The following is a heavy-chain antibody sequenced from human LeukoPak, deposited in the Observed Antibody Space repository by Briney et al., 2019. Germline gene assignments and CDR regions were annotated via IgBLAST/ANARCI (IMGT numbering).Heavy chain of an antibody. CDR3: ARGSASYYYYYGMDV. Sequence: SEALSLTCTVSGGSISSYYWSWIRQPPGKGLEWIGYIYYSGSTNYNPSLKSRVTIPVDTSKNQFSLKLSSVTAADTAVYYCARGSASYYYYYGMDVWGQGTTVTVSS. CDR2: IYYSGST. V-gene: IGHV4-59*01. CDR1: GGSISSYY. J-gene: IGHJ6*02.